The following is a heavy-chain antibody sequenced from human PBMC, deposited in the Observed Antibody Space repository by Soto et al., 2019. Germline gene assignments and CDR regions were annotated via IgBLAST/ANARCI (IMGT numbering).Heavy chain of an antibody. J-gene: IGHJ4*02. CDR1: GGSISSGGYY. Sequence: PSETLSLTCTVSGGSISSGGYYWSWVRQSLGKGLEWIGEIYHSGSTNYNPSLKSRVTISVDKSKNQFSLNLSSVTAADTAVYYCARDQNGSGNYYTRYFDYWGQGTLVTVSS. D-gene: IGHD3-10*01. CDR2: IYHSGST. CDR3: ARDQNGSGNYYTRYFDY. V-gene: IGHV4-61*08.